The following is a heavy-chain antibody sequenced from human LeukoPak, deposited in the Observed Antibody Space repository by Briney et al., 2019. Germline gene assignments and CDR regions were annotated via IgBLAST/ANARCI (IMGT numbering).Heavy chain of an antibody. Sequence: PSETLPLTCAVYGGSVSGYYWSWIRQPPGKGLEWIGEINHSGSTNYNPSLKSRVTISVDMSKDQFSLKLGSVTAADTAVYYCARGPPADYYDRSGFYPCFDYWGQGALVTVSS. J-gene: IGHJ4*02. CDR3: ARGPPADYYDRSGFYPCFDY. D-gene: IGHD3-22*01. V-gene: IGHV4-34*01. CDR1: GGSVSGYY. CDR2: INHSGST.